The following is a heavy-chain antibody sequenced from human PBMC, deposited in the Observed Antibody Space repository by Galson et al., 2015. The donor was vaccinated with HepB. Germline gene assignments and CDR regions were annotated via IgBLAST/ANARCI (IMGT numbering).Heavy chain of an antibody. CDR1: GYTFTSYA. V-gene: IGHV1-3*01. J-gene: IGHJ6*02. Sequence: SVKVSCKASGYTFTSYAMHWVRQAPGQRLEWMGGIIAGNGKTKYAQKFQDRVTITRDLSASTAYMELSSLRSEDTAVYYCASFPARIADARVLVCYYYCCIDVRGQGTTVPVSS. CDR2: IIAGNGKT. CDR3: ASFPARIADARVLVCYYYCCIDV. D-gene: IGHD6-13*01.